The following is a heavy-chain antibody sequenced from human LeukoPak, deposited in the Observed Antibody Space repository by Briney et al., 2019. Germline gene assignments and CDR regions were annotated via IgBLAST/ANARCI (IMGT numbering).Heavy chain of an antibody. CDR3: ARRYYDFWSGSYYFDY. J-gene: IGHJ4*02. D-gene: IGHD3-3*01. Sequence: SETLSLTCTVSGGSISSYYWSWIRQPPGKGLEWIGYIYYSGSTYYNPSLKSRVTISVDTSKNQFSLKLSSVTAADTAVYYCARRYYDFWSGSYYFDYWGQGTLVTVSS. CDR1: GGSISSYY. CDR2: IYYSGST. V-gene: IGHV4-59*04.